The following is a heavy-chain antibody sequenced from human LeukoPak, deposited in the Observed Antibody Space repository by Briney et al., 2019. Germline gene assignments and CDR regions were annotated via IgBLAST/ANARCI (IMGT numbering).Heavy chain of an antibody. Sequence: GGSLRLSCAASGFTFSSYSMNWVRQAPGKGLEWISGISGGGASTFYADSVKGRFTISRDNSKNTLYLQMNSLRAEDTAVYYCAKGKYSSSDRAEYFQHWGQGTLVTVSS. CDR3: AKGKYSSSDRAEYFQH. J-gene: IGHJ1*01. V-gene: IGHV3-23*01. D-gene: IGHD6-13*01. CDR2: ISGGGAST. CDR1: GFTFSSYS.